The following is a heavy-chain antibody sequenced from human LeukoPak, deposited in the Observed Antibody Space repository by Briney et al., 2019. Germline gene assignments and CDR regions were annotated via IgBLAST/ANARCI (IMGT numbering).Heavy chain of an antibody. CDR3: ARALDYGDYVPLDV. V-gene: IGHV3-23*01. CDR1: GFTFRSYP. CDR2: ISGSGGST. D-gene: IGHD4-17*01. J-gene: IGHJ6*04. Sequence: GGSLRLSCAASGFTFRSYPMNWVRQAPGKGLEWVSTISGSGGSTYYADSVKGRFTISRDNSKNTLYLQMNSLRAEDTAVYYCARALDYGDYVPLDVWGKGTTVTVSS.